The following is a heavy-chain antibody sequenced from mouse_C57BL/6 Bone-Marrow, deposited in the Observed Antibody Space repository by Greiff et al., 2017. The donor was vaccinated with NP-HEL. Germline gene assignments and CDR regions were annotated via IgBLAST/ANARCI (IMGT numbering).Heavy chain of an antibody. CDR1: GYTFTSYW. CDR3: ARYRASTGTRAMDY. D-gene: IGHD4-1*02. Sequence: QVHVKQSGAELANPGASVKLSCKASGYTFTSYWMHWVKQRPGQGLEWIGYINPSSGYPKYNQKFKDKATLTADKSSSTAYMQLSSLTYEDSAVYYCARYRASTGTRAMDYWGQGTSVTVSS. CDR2: INPSSGYP. J-gene: IGHJ4*01. V-gene: IGHV1-7*01.